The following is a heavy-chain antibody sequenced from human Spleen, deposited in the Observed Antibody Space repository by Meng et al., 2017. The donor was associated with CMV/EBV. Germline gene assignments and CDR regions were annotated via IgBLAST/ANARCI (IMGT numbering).Heavy chain of an antibody. V-gene: IGHV1-8*03. CDR2: MNPNSDSA. CDR1: GYSFYNYD. D-gene: IGHD4-17*01. Sequence: SGYSFYNYDINWVRQATGQGFEWMGWMNPNSDSAGYAQKFQGRVTITWNTSLSTAYMDLGSLTSEDTAVYYCARRAYGDYVDWYFDLWGRGTLVTVSS. J-gene: IGHJ2*01. CDR3: ARRAYGDYVDWYFDL.